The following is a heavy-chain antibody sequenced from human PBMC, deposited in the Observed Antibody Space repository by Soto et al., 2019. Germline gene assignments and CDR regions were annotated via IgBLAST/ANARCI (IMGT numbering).Heavy chain of an antibody. V-gene: IGHV3-11*05. CDR3: ARDADILTGSDAFDI. D-gene: IGHD3-9*01. CDR2: IGRSGSYT. Sequence: QVQLVESGGGLVKPGGSLRLSCAASGFTFSDYYMSWIRQAPGKGLEWVSYIGRSGSYTNYADSVKGRFTISRDNAKNSLHLQMHSLRAEDTAVYYCARDADILTGSDAFDIWGQGTMVTVSS. J-gene: IGHJ3*02. CDR1: GFTFSDYY.